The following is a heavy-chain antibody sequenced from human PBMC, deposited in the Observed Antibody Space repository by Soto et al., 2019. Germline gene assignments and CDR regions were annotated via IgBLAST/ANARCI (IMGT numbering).Heavy chain of an antibody. J-gene: IGHJ4*02. V-gene: IGHV3-23*01. CDR1: GFTFSSYA. CDR2: ISGSGGST. Sequence: PGGSLRLSCAASGFTFSSYAMSWVRQAPGKGLEWVSAISGSGGSTYYADSVKGRFTISRDNSKNTLYLQMNSLRAEDTAVYYCAKDSNPAFDWLPRYYFDYWGQGTLVTVSS. D-gene: IGHD3-9*01. CDR3: AKDSNPAFDWLPRYYFDY.